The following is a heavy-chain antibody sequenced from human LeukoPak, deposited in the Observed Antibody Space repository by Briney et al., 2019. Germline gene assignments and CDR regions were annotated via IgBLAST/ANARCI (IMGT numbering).Heavy chain of an antibody. CDR1: GYTFTGYY. CDR2: INPNSGGT. J-gene: IGHJ3*02. V-gene: IGHV1-2*02. D-gene: IGHD3-22*01. CDR3: ARDGYYYDSSGPGDGAFDI. Sequence: ASVKVSCKASGYTFTGYYMHWVRQAPGQGLEWMGWINPNSGGTNYAQKFQGRVTMTRDTSISTVYMEVSRLRSDDTAVYYCARDGYYYDSSGPGDGAFDIWGQGTMVTVSS.